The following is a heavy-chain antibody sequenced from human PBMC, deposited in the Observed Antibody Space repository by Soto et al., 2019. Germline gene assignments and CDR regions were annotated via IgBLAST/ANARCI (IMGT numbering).Heavy chain of an antibody. CDR1: GLTFRSYS. V-gene: IGHV3-48*01. J-gene: IGHJ5*02. CDR3: AREWDGDGYNSGWFDP. CDR2: ISSSSRTI. D-gene: IGHD5-12*01. Sequence: PGGSLRLSCASSGLTFRSYSMNWVRQAPGKGLEWVSYISSSSRTIYCADSVKGRFTISRDNAKNSLYLQMNSLRAEDTAVYYCAREWDGDGYNSGWFDPWGQGTLVTVSS.